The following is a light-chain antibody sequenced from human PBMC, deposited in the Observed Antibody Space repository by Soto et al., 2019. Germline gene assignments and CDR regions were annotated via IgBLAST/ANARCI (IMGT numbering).Light chain of an antibody. CDR2: DTT. Sequence: QAVVTQEPSLTVSPGGTVTLTCGSSTGAVTNGHYPYWFQQKPGQAPRTLIYDTTNRHSWTPARFSGSLLGGKAALTLSGAQPEDEAEYYCLLSYNGQCVFGTGTKVTVL. V-gene: IGLV7-46*01. CDR3: LLSYNGQCV. J-gene: IGLJ1*01. CDR1: TGAVTNGHY.